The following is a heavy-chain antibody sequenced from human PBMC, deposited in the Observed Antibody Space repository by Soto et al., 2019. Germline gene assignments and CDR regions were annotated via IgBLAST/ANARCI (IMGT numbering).Heavy chain of an antibody. J-gene: IGHJ3*02. CDR3: ARRSGSGRHDAGAFDI. CDR2: IYYSGST. CDR1: GGSISSSGYY. Sequence: PSETLSLTCTVSGGSISSSGYYWSWIRQHPGKGLEWIGYIYYSGSTYYNPSLKSRVTISVDTSKNRFSLKLSSVTAADTAVYYCARRSGSGRHDAGAFDIWGQGTMVTVSS. V-gene: IGHV4-31*03. D-gene: IGHD3-10*01.